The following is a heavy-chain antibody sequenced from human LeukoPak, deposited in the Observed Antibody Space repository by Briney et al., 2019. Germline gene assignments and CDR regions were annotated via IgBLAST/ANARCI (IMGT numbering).Heavy chain of an antibody. CDR2: INPNSGNT. J-gene: IGHJ4*02. D-gene: IGHD3-22*01. CDR3: ARMPDSSGYYGFDY. CDR1: GYTFTSYY. Sequence: ASVKVSCKASGYTFTSYYMHWVRQAPGQGLEWMGIINPNSGNTGYAQKFQGRVTMTRNTSISTAYMELSSLRSEDTAVYYCARMPDSSGYYGFDYWGQGTLVTVSS. V-gene: IGHV1-8*02.